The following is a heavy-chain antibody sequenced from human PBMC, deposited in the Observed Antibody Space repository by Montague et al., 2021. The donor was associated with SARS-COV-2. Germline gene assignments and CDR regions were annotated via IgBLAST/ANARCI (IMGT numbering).Heavy chain of an antibody. CDR1: GFTFGGDA. J-gene: IGHJ6*02. D-gene: IGHD5-18*01. V-gene: IGHV3-49*04. Sequence: SLRLSCAASGFTFGGDATTWVRRAPGKGLEWLGFIRDTSYGGAAEYAASVRGRFTFSRDNSKSIAYLQMDSLKTEDTAVYYCGRLLVNTAAAIHYCYGVDVWGRGTTVIVSS. CDR3: GRLLVNTAAAIHYCYGVDV. CDR2: IRDTSYGGAA.